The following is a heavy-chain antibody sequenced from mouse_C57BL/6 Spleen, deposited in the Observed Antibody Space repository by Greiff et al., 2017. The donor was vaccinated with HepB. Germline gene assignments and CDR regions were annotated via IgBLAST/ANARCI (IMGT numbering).Heavy chain of an antibody. Sequence: EVQLQQSGAELVRPGASVKLSCTASGFNIKDDYMHWVKQRPEQGLEWIGWIDPENGDTEYASKFQGKATITADTSSNTAYLQLSSLTSEDTAVYYCTGETGTAYWGQGTLVTVSA. V-gene: IGHV14-4*01. CDR1: GFNIKDDY. CDR3: TGETGTAY. CDR2: IDPENGDT. D-gene: IGHD4-1*01. J-gene: IGHJ3*01.